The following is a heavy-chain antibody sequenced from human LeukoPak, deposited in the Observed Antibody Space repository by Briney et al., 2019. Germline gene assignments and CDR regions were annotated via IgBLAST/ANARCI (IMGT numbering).Heavy chain of an antibody. CDR2: IYSDNT. J-gene: IGHJ4*02. CDR3: ARDEIAAAGMLDY. V-gene: IGHV3-53*01. Sequence: SGGSLRLSCTVSGFTVSSNSMSWVRQAPGKGLEWVSFIYSDNTHYSDSVKGRFTISRDNSKNTLYLQMNSLRAEDTAVYYCARDEIAAAGMLDYWGQGTLVTVSS. D-gene: IGHD6-13*01. CDR1: GFTVSSNS.